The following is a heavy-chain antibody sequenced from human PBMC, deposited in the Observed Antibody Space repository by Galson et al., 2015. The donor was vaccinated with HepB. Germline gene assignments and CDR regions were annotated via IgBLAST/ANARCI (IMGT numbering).Heavy chain of an antibody. V-gene: IGHV2-70*04. D-gene: IGHD2/OR15-2a*01. J-gene: IGHJ4*02. Sequence: PALVKPTQTLTLTCTVSGFSLNARGLRLSWVRQPPGQALEWLGRVDWDGATFYSSSLKTRLTISKDTSTNQVVLTMTDMDPMDTATYYCARTPEYNRGLDYWGPETLITVSS. CDR3: ARTPEYNRGLDY. CDR2: VDWDGAT. CDR1: GFSLNARGLR.